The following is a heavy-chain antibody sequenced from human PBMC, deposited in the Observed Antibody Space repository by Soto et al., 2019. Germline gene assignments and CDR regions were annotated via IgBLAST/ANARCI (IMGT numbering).Heavy chain of an antibody. Sequence: QVQLVQSGAEVKKPGASVKVSCKASGYTFTSYGISWVRQAPGQGLEWMGWISAYNGNTNYAQQLQGRVTMTTDTSTSSDYRKLRSLRSDDTAVYYCARVSPRIAVAGPEGRHFHYWGQGTLVTVSS. J-gene: IGHJ4*02. CDR2: ISAYNGNT. D-gene: IGHD6-19*01. V-gene: IGHV1-18*01. CDR3: ARVSPRIAVAGPEGRHFHY. CDR1: GYTFTSYG.